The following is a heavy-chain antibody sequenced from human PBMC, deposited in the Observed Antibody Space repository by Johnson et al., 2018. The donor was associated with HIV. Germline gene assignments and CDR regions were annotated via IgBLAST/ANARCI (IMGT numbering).Heavy chain of an antibody. CDR1: GFTFSSYA. CDR3: ARERSSSRWTYGCDI. Sequence: QVQLVESGGGVVQPGRSLRLSCAASGFTFSSYAMHWVRQAPGKGLEWVAVIWPAGNNRYYADSVKGRFTVSRDNSKNTLYLQMNNLRAEDTAVYYCARERSSSRWTYGCDIWGQGTMVTVSS. CDR2: IWPAGNNR. V-gene: IGHV3-33*08. D-gene: IGHD6-13*01. J-gene: IGHJ3*02.